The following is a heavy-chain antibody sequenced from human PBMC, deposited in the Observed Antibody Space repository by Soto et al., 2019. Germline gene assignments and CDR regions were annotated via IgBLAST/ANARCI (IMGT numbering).Heavy chain of an antibody. J-gene: IGHJ4*02. CDR2: IYHSGST. Sequence: TLSLTCAVSGGSISSGGYSLSWIRQPPGKGLEWVGYIYHSGSTYYNPSLKSRVTISVDRSKNQFSLKLSSVTAADTAVYYCARRQVVAAQHWGQGTLVTVSS. V-gene: IGHV4-30-2*01. CDR1: GGSISSGGYS. D-gene: IGHD2-15*01. CDR3: ARRQVVAAQH.